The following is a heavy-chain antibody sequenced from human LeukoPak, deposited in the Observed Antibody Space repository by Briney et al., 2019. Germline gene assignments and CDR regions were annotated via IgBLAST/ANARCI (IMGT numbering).Heavy chain of an antibody. J-gene: IGHJ4*02. CDR2: IYHSGST. V-gene: IGHV4-34*01. Sequence: PSETLSLTCAVYGGSLSGYHWSWIRQPPGKGLEWVGYIYHSGSTYYNPSLKSRVTISVDRSKNQFSLKLSSVTAADTAVYYCARATVAAAAGTDKYYFDYWGQGTLVTVSS. CDR3: ARATVAAAAGTDKYYFDY. D-gene: IGHD6-13*01. CDR1: GGSLSGYH.